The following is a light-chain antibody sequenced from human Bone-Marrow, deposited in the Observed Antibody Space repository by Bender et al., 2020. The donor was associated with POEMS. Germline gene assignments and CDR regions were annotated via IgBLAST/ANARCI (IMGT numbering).Light chain of an antibody. V-gene: IGLV2-11*01. J-gene: IGLJ2*01. CDR3: SSGVL. Sequence: QSALTQPRSVSGSPGQSVTISCTGTSSDIGGHDYVSWYQQHPGKAPKVMIYDVTKRPSGVPDRFSGSKSGNTASLTISGLQAEDDDNYFCSSGVLFGGGTKLTVL. CDR2: DVT. CDR1: SSDIGGHDY.